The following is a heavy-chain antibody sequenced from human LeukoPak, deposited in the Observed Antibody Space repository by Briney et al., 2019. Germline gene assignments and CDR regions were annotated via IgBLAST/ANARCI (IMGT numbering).Heavy chain of an antibody. CDR1: SGSISSYY. D-gene: IGHD3-10*01. Sequence: PSETLSLTCSVSSGSISSYYWSWIRQSPGKGLEWIGNIFDNGSTNYNPSLKSRVTISVDTSKDQFSLKLSSVTAADTAVYYCARATWELYDYWGQGTLVTVSS. V-gene: IGHV4-59*01. CDR2: IFDNGST. CDR3: ARATWELYDY. J-gene: IGHJ4*02.